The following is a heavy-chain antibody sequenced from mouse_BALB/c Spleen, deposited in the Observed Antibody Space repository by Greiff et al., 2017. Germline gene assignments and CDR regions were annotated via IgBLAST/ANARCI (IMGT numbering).Heavy chain of an antibody. CDR3: ARISYGYDGAWFAY. CDR2: IYWDDDK. J-gene: IGHJ3*01. Sequence: QVQLKESGPGILQPSQTLSLTCSFSGFSLSTSGMGVSWIRQPSGKGLEWLAHIYWDDDKRYNPSLKSRLTISKDTSRNQVFLKITSVDTADTATYYCARISYGYDGAWFAYWGQGTLVTVSA. CDR1: GFSLSTSGMG. V-gene: IGHV8-12*01. D-gene: IGHD2-2*01.